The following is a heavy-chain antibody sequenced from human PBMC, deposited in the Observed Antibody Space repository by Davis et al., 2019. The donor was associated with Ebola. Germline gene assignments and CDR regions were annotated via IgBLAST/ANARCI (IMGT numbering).Heavy chain of an antibody. Sequence: GGSLRLSCAASGFTFSTYGMHWVRQAPGKGLEWVAVTSYDGNNKNYGDSVKGRFTISRDNSKNMLYLQMNSLRAEDTAVYHCAKDLTMVQGLITYGMDVWGRGITVTVSS. J-gene: IGHJ6*02. D-gene: IGHD3-10*01. CDR1: GFTFSTYG. V-gene: IGHV3-30*18. CDR2: TSYDGNNK. CDR3: AKDLTMVQGLITYGMDV.